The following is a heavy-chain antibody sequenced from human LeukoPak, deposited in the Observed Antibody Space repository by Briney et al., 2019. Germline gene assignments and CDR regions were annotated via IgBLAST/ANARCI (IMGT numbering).Heavy chain of an antibody. J-gene: IGHJ4*02. Sequence: GRSLRLSCAASGFTFTNYGMHWVRQAPGKGLEWVAVIWYDGGNKFYTDSVKGRFTTSRDNSKNTLYLQMDSLRAEDTAVYYCATDRELIVGATLVYWGQGTLVTVSS. V-gene: IGHV3-33*01. CDR1: GFTFTNYG. D-gene: IGHD1-26*01. CDR3: ATDRELIVGATLVY. CDR2: IWYDGGNK.